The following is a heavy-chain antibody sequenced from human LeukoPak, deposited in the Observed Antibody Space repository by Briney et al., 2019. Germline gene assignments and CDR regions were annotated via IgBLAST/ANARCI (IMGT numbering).Heavy chain of an antibody. V-gene: IGHV4-39*01. D-gene: IGHD3-9*01. CDR3: ASRGLRYFDWLLSKGDAFDI. CDR2: IYYSGNT. CDR1: GGSISSSNFY. Sequence: PSETLSLTCTVSGGSISSSNFYWGWIRQPPGKGLEWIGDIYYSGNTYYNPSLQSRVTLSVDSPKNQFSLKLTSVTAAETALYYRASRGLRYFDWLLSKGDAFDIWGQGTMVTVSS. J-gene: IGHJ3*02.